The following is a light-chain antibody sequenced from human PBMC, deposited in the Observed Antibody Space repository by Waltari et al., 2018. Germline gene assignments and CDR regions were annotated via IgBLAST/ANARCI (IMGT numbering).Light chain of an antibody. CDR3: SSYAGSNNRV. Sequence: QSALTQPPSAPGSPGQSVPISCTGTSSDVGNYKYVSWYQPHPGKAPKLMIYDVSQRPSGVPDRFSGSKSGNTASLTVSGLQAEDEADYYCSSYAGSNNRVFGGGTKLTVL. CDR1: SSDVGNYKY. J-gene: IGLJ3*02. CDR2: DVS. V-gene: IGLV2-8*01.